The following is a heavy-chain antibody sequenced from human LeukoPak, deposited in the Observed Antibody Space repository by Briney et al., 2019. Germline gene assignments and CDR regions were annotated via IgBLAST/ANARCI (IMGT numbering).Heavy chain of an antibody. CDR3: ARSRYSSSL. CDR2: IYYSGST. V-gene: IGHV4-31*03. Sequence: SETLSLTCTVSGGSISSGGYYWSWIRQHPGRGLEWIGYIYYSGSTYYNPSLESRVTISVDTSKNQFSLKLSSVTAADTAVYYCARSRYSSSLWGQGTLVTVSS. J-gene: IGHJ4*02. CDR1: GGSISSGGYY. D-gene: IGHD6-13*01.